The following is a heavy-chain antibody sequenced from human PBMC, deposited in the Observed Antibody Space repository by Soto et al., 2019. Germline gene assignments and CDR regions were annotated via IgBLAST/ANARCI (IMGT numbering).Heavy chain of an antibody. CDR3: ARARITMVREVIKYNMDV. CDR1: GGSISSYY. CDR2: IYNSGST. D-gene: IGHD3-10*01. Sequence: SETLSLTCTVSGGSISSYYWSWIRRPPGKGLEWIGYIYNSGSTHSNPSLQSRVTISVDTSKNQFSLKLSSVTAADTGIYYCARARITMVREVIKYNMDVWGQGTTVTVAS. V-gene: IGHV4-59*01. J-gene: IGHJ6*02.